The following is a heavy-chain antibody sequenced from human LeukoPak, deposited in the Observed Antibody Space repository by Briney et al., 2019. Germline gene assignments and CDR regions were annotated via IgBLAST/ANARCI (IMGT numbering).Heavy chain of an antibody. CDR3: ASHSYGYNH. CDR1: GFTFSSYG. J-gene: IGHJ5*02. CDR2: IKQDGSEK. D-gene: IGHD3-16*01. Sequence: GGSLRLSCAASGFTFSSYGMHWVRQTPGKGLEWVANIKQDGSEKNYVDSVKGRFTIFRDNARNSLYLQMNSLRAEDTAVYYCASHSYGYNHWGQGTLVIVSS. V-gene: IGHV3-7*01.